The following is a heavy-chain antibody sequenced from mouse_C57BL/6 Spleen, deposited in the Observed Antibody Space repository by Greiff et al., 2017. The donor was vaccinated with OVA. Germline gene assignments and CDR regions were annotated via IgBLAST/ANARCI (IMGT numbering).Heavy chain of an antibody. D-gene: IGHD1-1*01. CDR1: GYTFTDYN. CDR3: ARGKNYGSPLGAMDY. V-gene: IGHV1-18*01. J-gene: IGHJ4*01. CDR2: INPNNGGT. Sequence: EVKLQESGPELVKPGASVKIPCKASGYTFTDYNMDWVKQSHGKSLEWIGDINPNNGGTIYNQKFKGKATLTVDKSSSTAYMELRSLTSEDTAVYYCARGKNYGSPLGAMDYWGQGTSVTVSS.